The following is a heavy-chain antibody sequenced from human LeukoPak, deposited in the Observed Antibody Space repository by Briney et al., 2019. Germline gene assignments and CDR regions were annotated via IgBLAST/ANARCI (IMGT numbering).Heavy chain of an antibody. CDR1: GFTFSTAW. CDR3: NTIVPGKLD. J-gene: IGHJ4*02. CDR2: IKSITDGGTT. V-gene: IGHV3-15*01. Sequence: PGGSLRLSCAASGFTFSTAWMCWVRQAPGKGLEWVGRIKSITDGGTTDYAAPVKGRFIISRDDSKNTLYLQMNSLKIEDTAVYFCNTIVPGKLDWGQGTLVTVSS. D-gene: IGHD6-6*01.